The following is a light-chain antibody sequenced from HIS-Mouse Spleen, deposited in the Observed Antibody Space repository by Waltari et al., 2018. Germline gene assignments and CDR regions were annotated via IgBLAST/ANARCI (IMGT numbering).Light chain of an antibody. Sequence: SYVLTQPPPVSVAPGKTARITCGGNNIGSKSVHWYQQKQGQAPVLVVYDDSDRPSGIPERFSGSNTGNTATLTISRVEAGDEADYYCQVWDSSSDHVVFGGGTKLTVL. J-gene: IGLJ2*01. CDR3: QVWDSSSDHVV. V-gene: IGLV3-21*03. CDR2: DDS. CDR1: NIGSKS.